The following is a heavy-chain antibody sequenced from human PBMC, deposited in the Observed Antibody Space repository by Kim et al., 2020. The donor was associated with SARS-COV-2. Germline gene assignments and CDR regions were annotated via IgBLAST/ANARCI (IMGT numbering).Heavy chain of an antibody. V-gene: IGHV3-43*02. CDR2: ISGDGGST. J-gene: IGHJ4*02. CDR1: GFTFDDYA. Sequence: GGSLRLSCAASGFTFDDYAIHWVRQAPGKGLEWVSLISGDGGSTYYADSVKGRFTISRDNSKNSLYLQMNSLRTEDTALYYCAKDTSQKAKTSYYYGSGSYYNVHPYFDYWGQGTLVTVSS. D-gene: IGHD3-10*01. CDR3: AKDTSQKAKTSYYYGSGSYYNVHPYFDY.